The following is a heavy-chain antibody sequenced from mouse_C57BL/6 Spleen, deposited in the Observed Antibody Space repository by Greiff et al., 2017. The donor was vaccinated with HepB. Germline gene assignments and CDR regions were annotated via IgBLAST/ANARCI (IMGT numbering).Heavy chain of an antibody. J-gene: IGHJ2*01. Sequence: QVQLKQPGAELVMPGASVKLSCKASGYTFTSYWMHWVKQRPGQGLEWIGEIDPSDSYTNYNQKFKGKSTLTVDKSSSTAYMQLSSLTSEDSAVYYCARVSSYYFDYWGQGTTLTVSS. D-gene: IGHD6-2*01. CDR3: ARVSSYYFDY. V-gene: IGHV1-69*01. CDR1: GYTFTSYW. CDR2: IDPSDSYT.